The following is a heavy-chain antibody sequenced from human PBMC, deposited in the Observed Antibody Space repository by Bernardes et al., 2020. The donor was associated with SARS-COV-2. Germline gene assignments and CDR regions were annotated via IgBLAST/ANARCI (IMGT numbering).Heavy chain of an antibody. J-gene: IGHJ4*02. CDR2: ITGSGQTT. CDR3: VKLYDFWTTSRFDY. CDR1: GFTFNNYA. D-gene: IGHD3-3*01. Sequence: GGSLRLSCAASGFTFNNYAMTWVRQAPGKGLEWVSSITGSGQTTYYADSVQGRFTISRDNSQNTLYVQIDSLRAEDTAVYFCVKLYDFWTTSRFDYWGQGTLVIASS. V-gene: IGHV3-23*01.